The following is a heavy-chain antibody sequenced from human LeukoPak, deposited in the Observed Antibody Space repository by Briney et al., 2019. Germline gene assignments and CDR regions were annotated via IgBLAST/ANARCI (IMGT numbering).Heavy chain of an antibody. Sequence: GGSLRLSCAASGFTVSSNYMSWVRQAPGKGLEWVSAISGSGGSTYFADSVKGRFTISRDNSKNTLYLQMNSLRAEDTAVYYCAKDPPRFVPYYYDSSGYWGQGTLVTVSS. V-gene: IGHV3-23*01. J-gene: IGHJ4*02. D-gene: IGHD3-22*01. CDR3: AKDPPRFVPYYYDSSGY. CDR1: GFTVSSNY. CDR2: ISGSGGST.